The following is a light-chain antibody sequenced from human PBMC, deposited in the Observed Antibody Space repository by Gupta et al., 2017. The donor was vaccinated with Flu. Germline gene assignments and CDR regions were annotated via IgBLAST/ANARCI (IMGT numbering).Light chain of an antibody. CDR3: QVWDNNSDHVV. CDR1: KIESKS. V-gene: IGLV3-21*02. J-gene: IGLJ2*01. Sequence: SYVLTQPPSVSVAPGQTARITCGGDKIESKSVPWYQQKSGQAPVLVVYDDTDRPSGIPERFSGSNSGNTATLTISRVEAGDEADYYCQVWDNNSDHVVFGGGTKLTVL. CDR2: DDT.